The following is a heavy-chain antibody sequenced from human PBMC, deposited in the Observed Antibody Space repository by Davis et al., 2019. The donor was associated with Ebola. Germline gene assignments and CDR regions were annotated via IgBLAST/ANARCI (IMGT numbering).Heavy chain of an antibody. Sequence: ASVKVSCKASGYTLTSYYLHWVRQAPGHGLEWIGIINPRNDNTTYAQIFQGRVTMTRDTSTGTVNMELTSLRSEDTAVYYCARRPGYSSGWYPDYWGQGTLVTVSS. CDR1: GYTLTSYY. CDR3: ARRPGYSSGWYPDY. J-gene: IGHJ4*02. V-gene: IGHV1-46*01. CDR2: INPRNDNT. D-gene: IGHD6-19*01.